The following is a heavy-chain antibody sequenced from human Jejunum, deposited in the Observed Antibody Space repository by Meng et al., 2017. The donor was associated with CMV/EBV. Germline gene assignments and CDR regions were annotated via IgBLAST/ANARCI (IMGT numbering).Heavy chain of an antibody. Sequence: GFTFSSYWMHWVRQAPGKGLVWVSRISGDGSSTYYADSVKGRFTISRDNAENTLFLQMNSLRAEDMAVYYCVRAGSGNAYGLFDSWGQGTLVTVSS. J-gene: IGHJ4*02. CDR1: GFTFSSYW. D-gene: IGHD1-26*01. V-gene: IGHV3-74*01. CDR2: ISGDGSST. CDR3: VRAGSGNAYGLFDS.